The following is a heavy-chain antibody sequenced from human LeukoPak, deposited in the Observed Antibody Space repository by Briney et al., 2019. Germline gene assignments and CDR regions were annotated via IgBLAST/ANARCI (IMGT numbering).Heavy chain of an antibody. CDR1: GFTFSSYA. CDR3: ARDGLYSSSWYGPAYYYYMDV. J-gene: IGHJ6*03. V-gene: IGHV3-30*04. CDR2: ISYDGSNK. Sequence: GGSLRLSRAASGFTFSSYAMHWVRQAPGKGLEWVAVISYDGSNKYYADSVKGRFTISRDNSKNTLYLQMNSLRAEDTAVYYCARDGLYSSSWYGPAYYYYMDVWGKGTTVTVSS. D-gene: IGHD6-13*01.